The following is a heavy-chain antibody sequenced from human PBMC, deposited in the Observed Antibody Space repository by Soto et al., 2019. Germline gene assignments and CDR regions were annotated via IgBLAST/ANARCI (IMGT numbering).Heavy chain of an antibody. CDR3: ALATSCSGGSCYPGTFDY. D-gene: IGHD2-15*01. J-gene: IGHJ4*02. CDR1: GYTFTGYY. CDR2: INPNSGGT. Sequence: GASVKVSCTASGYTFTGYYMHWVRQAPGQGLEWMGWINPNSGGTNYAQKFQGWVTMTRDTSISTAYMELSRLRSDDTAVYYCALATSCSGGSCYPGTFDYWGQGTLVTVSS. V-gene: IGHV1-2*04.